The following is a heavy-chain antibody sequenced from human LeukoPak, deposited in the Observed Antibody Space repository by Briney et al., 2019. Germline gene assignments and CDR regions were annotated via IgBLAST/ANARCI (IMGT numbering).Heavy chain of an antibody. V-gene: IGHV4-59*11. CDR2: VFDSGRT. Sequence: SETLSLTCTVSGGSMTTHHWNWIRQTPGKGLEWIGYVFDSGRTKENPSLKSRVALSADTSKNQLSLRLSSVTAADTAVYYCTTIKRGNIFGYFDFWGQGTLVTVSS. CDR3: TTIKRGNIFGYFDF. CDR1: GGSMTTHH. D-gene: IGHD5-18*01. J-gene: IGHJ4*02.